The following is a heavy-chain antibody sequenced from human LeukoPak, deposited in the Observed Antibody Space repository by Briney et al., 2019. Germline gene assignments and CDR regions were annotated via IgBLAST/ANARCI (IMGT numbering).Heavy chain of an antibody. CDR1: GFTVSNNY. CDR2: ISGSGIST. V-gene: IGHV3-48*01. CDR3: VRAFDM. Sequence: PGGSLRLSCAASGFTVSNNYMRWVRQAPGKGLEWVSGISGSGISTYYAASVKGRFTISRDNAKNSLYLQMNSLRVDDSAVYYCVRAFDMWGQGTTVTVSS. J-gene: IGHJ3*02.